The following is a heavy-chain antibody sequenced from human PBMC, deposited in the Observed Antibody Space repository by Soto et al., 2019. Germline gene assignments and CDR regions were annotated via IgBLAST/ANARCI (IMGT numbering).Heavy chain of an antibody. V-gene: IGHV1-3*01. CDR2: INAGNGNT. Sequence: ASVKVSCKASGYTFTSYAMHWVRQAPGQRLEWMGWINAGNGNTKYSQKFQGRVTITRDTSASTAYMELSSLRSEDTAVYYCARATPYSSSWLAPNFDYWGQGTLVTVSS. CDR1: GYTFTSYA. CDR3: ARATPYSSSWLAPNFDY. J-gene: IGHJ4*02. D-gene: IGHD6-13*01.